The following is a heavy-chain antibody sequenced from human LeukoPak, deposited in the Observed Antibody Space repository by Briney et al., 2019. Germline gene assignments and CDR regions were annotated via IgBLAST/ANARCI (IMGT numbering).Heavy chain of an antibody. D-gene: IGHD6-19*01. Sequence: GGSLRLSCAASGFTFSNYNMNWVRQAPGKGLEWVSYISSSSSTIYYADSVKGRFTISRDNAKNSLYLQMSGLRDEDTAVYYCARGIVVAGFDYWGQGTLVTVSS. V-gene: IGHV3-48*02. J-gene: IGHJ4*02. CDR1: GFTFSNYN. CDR2: ISSSSSTI. CDR3: ARGIVVAGFDY.